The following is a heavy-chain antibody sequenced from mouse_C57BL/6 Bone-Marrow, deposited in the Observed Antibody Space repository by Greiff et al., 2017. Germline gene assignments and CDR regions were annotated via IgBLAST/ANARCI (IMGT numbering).Heavy chain of an antibody. CDR2: IHPNSGST. V-gene: IGHV1-64*01. CDR1: GYTFTSYW. Sequence: QVHVQQPGAELVKPGASVKLSCKASGYTFTSYWMHWVKQRPGQGLEWIGMIHPNSGSTNYNEKFKSKATLTVDKSSSTAYMQLSSLTSEDSAVYYCAREGRRPYYFDYWGQGTTLTVSS. CDR3: AREGRRPYYFDY. J-gene: IGHJ2*01. D-gene: IGHD2-14*01.